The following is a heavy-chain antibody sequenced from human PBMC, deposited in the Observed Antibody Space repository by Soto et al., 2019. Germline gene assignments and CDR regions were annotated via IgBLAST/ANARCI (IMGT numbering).Heavy chain of an antibody. CDR3: ARFRSERPFDY. CDR1: GLTFSRYT. V-gene: IGHV3-30-3*01. CDR2: ISYDGNNK. Sequence: GGSLRLSCAASGLTFSRYTMHWVRQAPGKGLEWVAVISYDGNNKYYADSVKGRFTISRDNSKNALSLQMNSLRPEDTAVYYCARFRSERPFDYWGQGTLVTVSS. J-gene: IGHJ4*02.